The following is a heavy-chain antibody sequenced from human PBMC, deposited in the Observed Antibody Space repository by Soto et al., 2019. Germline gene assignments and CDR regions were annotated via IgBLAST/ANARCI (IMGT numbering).Heavy chain of an antibody. D-gene: IGHD3-3*01. V-gene: IGHV1-8*01. J-gene: IGHJ6*03. Sequence: ASVKVSCKASGYTFTSYDINWVRQATGQGLEWMGWMNPNSGNTGYAQKFQGRVTMTRNTSISTAYMELSSLRSEDTAVYYCARGAVEWLLYYYYYYMDVWGKGTTVTVYS. CDR3: ARGAVEWLLYYYYYYMDV. CDR1: GYTFTSYD. CDR2: MNPNSGNT.